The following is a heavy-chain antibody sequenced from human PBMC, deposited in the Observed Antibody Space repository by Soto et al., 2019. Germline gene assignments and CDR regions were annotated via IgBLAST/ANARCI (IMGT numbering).Heavy chain of an antibody. V-gene: IGHV3-33*01. CDR2: IWSDGSNE. CDR3: ARDSFGLERHFNY. Sequence: VQLVESGGGEVQPGRSLRLSCAASGFSFSSYAMHWVRQAPDKGLEWVAVIWSDGSNEYYIDSVKGRFIISRDNSKNTLYLQMNSLRVVDTAVYYCARDSFGLERHFNYWGQGTLVTVSS. J-gene: IGHJ4*02. CDR1: GFSFSSYA. D-gene: IGHD1-1*01.